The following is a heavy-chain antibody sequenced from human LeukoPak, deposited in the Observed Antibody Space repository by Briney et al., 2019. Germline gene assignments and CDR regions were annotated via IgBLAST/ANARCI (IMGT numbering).Heavy chain of an antibody. Sequence: SETLSLTCTVSSGSMSSRYWSWIRQPPGKGLEWIGYMFYSGNTNYNPSLKSRVTISIDTSKNQFSLKLSSVTAADTAVYYCARVLTGYGNWFDPWGQGTLVTVSS. V-gene: IGHV4-59*11. CDR3: ARVLTGYGNWFDP. D-gene: IGHD3-9*01. CDR2: MFYSGNT. CDR1: SGSMSSRY. J-gene: IGHJ5*02.